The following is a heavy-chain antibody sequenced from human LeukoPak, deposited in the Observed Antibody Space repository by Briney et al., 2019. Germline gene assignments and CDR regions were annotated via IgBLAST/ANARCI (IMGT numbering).Heavy chain of an antibody. D-gene: IGHD2-2*01. Sequence: GSLRLSCAASGFTFSSYAMSWVRQAPGKGLEWVGRMKSKTDGGTTDYAAPVKGRFTISRDDPKNTLYLQMNSLKSEDTAVYYCTTYPAFDHWGQGTLVTVSS. J-gene: IGHJ4*02. CDR1: GFTFSSYA. CDR3: TTYPAFDH. V-gene: IGHV3-15*01. CDR2: MKSKTDGGTT.